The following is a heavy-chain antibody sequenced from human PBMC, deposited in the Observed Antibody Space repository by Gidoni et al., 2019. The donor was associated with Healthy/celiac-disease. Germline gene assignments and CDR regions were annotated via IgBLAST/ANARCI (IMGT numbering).Heavy chain of an antibody. D-gene: IGHD2-21*01. V-gene: IGHV3-23*01. CDR2: IVGSGGST. CDR1: GFTFSSSA. J-gene: IGHJ4*02. Sequence: EVQLLEPGGGLVQPGGSLRLSCAASGFTFSSSAMSWVRQAPGRGLEWFSAIVGSGGSTYYADSVKGRFTISRDNSKNTLYLQMNSLRAEDTAVYYCAKLGRVVIAISGFDYWGQGTLVTVSS. CDR3: AKLGRVVIAISGFDY.